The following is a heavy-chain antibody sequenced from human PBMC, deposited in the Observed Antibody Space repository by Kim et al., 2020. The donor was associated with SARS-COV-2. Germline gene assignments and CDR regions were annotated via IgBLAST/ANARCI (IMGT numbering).Heavy chain of an antibody. J-gene: IGHJ3*02. V-gene: IGHV3-66*01. CDR3: ARDPYAFDI. CDR2: GST. Sequence: GSTYYADSVKGRFTISRDNSKNTLYLQMNSLRAEDTAVYYCARDPYAFDIWGQGTMVTVSS.